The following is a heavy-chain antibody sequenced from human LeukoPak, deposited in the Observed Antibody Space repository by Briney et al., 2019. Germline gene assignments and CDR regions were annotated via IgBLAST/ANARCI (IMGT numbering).Heavy chain of an antibody. CDR3: ARGGYSSSWYPPPWFDP. CDR1: GFTFSSYS. J-gene: IGHJ5*02. D-gene: IGHD6-13*01. Sequence: PGGSLRLSCAASGFTFSSYSMNWVRQAPGKGLEWVSSISSSSSYIYYADSVKGRFTISRDNDKNSLYLQMNSLRAEDTAVYYCARGGYSSSWYPPPWFDPWRQGTLVTVSS. CDR2: ISSSSSYI. V-gene: IGHV3-21*01.